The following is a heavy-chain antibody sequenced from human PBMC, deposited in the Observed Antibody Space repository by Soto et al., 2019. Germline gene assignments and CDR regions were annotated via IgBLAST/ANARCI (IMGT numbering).Heavy chain of an antibody. CDR1: GGSISSYY. V-gene: IGHV4-4*07. CDR3: ARVYGESICGVDPPLYYYCMDV. Sequence: AETLARTFPVSGGSISSYYWSWIRQPAGKVLELIGRIYTSGSTNYNPYLKSRVTMSVDTYKNNFSLKLSSVTAAETAVYYCARVYGESICGVDPPLYYYCMDVGGRGTTVNISS. D-gene: IGHD3-3*01. J-gene: IGHJ6*01. CDR2: IYTSGST.